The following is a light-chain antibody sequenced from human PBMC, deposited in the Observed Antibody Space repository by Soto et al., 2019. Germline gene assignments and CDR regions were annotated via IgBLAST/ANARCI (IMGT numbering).Light chain of an antibody. CDR3: QQYNSYSWT. J-gene: IGKJ1*01. V-gene: IGKV1-5*03. Sequence: DIQMTQSPSTLSASVGDRATITCRASQSISSLLAWYQQKPGKAPKLLIYKASSLESGVPSRFSGSGSGTEFTLTISSLQPDDFATYYCQQYNSYSWTFGQGTKVDIK. CDR2: KAS. CDR1: QSISSL.